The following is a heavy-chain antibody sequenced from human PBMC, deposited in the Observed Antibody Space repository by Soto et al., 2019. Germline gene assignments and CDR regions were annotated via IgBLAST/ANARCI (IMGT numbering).Heavy chain of an antibody. CDR1: GFTFSSYG. V-gene: IGHV3-33*01. J-gene: IGHJ6*03. CDR3: AREPEGGVGAIHYYYYMDV. D-gene: IGHD1-26*01. CDR2: IWYDGSNK. Sequence: GESLKISCAASGFTFSSYGMHWVRQAPGKGLEWVAVIWYDGSNKYYADSVKGRFTISRDNSKNTLYLQMNSLRAEDTAVYYCAREPEGGVGAIHYYYYMDVWGKGTTVTVSS.